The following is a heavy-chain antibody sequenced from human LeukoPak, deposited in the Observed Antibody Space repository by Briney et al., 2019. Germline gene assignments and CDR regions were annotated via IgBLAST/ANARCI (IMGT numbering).Heavy chain of an antibody. CDR2: IYSGGST. D-gene: IGHD6-13*01. CDR3: ASPSSSWPHYGMDV. J-gene: IGHJ6*02. Sequence: PGGSLRLSCAASGFTVSSNYMSWVRQAPGKGLERVSVIYSGGSTYYADSVKGRFTISRDNSKNTLYLQMNSLRAEDTAVYYCASPSSSWPHYGMDVWGQGTTVTVSS. CDR1: GFTVSSNY. V-gene: IGHV3-66*02.